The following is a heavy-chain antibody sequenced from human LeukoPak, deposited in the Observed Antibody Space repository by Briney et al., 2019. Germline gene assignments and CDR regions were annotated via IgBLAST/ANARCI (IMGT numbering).Heavy chain of an antibody. D-gene: IGHD5-24*01. CDR3: ARDRGMATIFSLGSSWFDP. CDR2: INHSGST. Sequence: KPSETLSLTCTVSGGSISSYYWSWIRQPPGKGLEWIGEINHSGSTNYNPSLKSRVTISVDTSKNQFSLKLSSVTAADTAVYYCARDRGMATIFSLGSSWFDPWGQGTLVTVSS. J-gene: IGHJ5*02. CDR1: GGSISSYY. V-gene: IGHV4-59*12.